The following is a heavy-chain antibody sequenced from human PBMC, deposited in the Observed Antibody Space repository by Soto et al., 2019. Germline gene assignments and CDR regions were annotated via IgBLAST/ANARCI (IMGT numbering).Heavy chain of an antibody. V-gene: IGHV3-21*06. CDR1: GFTYTRYS. CDR3: ARESEDLTSNFDY. CDR2: ISSTTNYI. J-gene: IGHJ4*02. Sequence: AGGSLRLSCAASGFTYTRYSMNWVRQAPGKGLEWVSSISSTTNYIYYGDSMKGRFTISRDNAKNSLYLEMNSLRAEDTAVYYCARESEDLTSNFDYWGQGTLVTVSS.